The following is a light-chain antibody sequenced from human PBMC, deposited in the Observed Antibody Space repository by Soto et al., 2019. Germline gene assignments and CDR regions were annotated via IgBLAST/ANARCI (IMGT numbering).Light chain of an antibody. CDR3: QQYNSYPYT. Sequence: DIPMTQSPSTLSASVGDRVTITCRASLSFSRWLAWYQQKPGKAPKLLIYKASSLESGVPSRFSGSGSGTEFTLTISSLQPDDFATYYCQQYNSYPYTFGQGTKLEIK. J-gene: IGKJ2*01. CDR1: LSFSRW. V-gene: IGKV1-5*03. CDR2: KAS.